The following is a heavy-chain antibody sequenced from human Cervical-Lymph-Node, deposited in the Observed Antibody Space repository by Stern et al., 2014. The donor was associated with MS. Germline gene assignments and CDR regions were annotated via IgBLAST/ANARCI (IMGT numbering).Heavy chain of an antibody. Sequence: VQLVESGSELKKPGASVKVSCKASGYTFTNYAISWVRQAPGQGLHWMGWITTNTGNPTYAQDFTGRFVFSLDTSVSTAYLQISSLQAEDTAMYYCARVSRDGHSLSGYWGQGTLVTVSS. CDR1: GYTFTNYA. CDR3: ARVSRDGHSLSGY. CDR2: ITTNTGNP. V-gene: IGHV7-4-1*02. D-gene: IGHD5-24*01. J-gene: IGHJ4*02.